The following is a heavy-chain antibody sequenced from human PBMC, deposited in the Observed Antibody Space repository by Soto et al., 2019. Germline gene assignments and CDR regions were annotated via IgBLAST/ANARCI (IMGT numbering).Heavy chain of an antibody. V-gene: IGHV3-21*01. J-gene: IGHJ4*02. D-gene: IGHD3-22*01. CDR1: GFTFSSYS. CDR3: ARGTYYYDSSGYYAY. CDR2: ISSSSSYI. Sequence: EVQLVESGGGLVKPGGSLRLSCAASGFTFSSYSMNWVRQAPGKGLEWVSSISSSSSYIYYADSVKGRFTISRDNDKNSLYLQMNSLRAEDTAVYYCARGTYYYDSSGYYAYWGQGTLVTVSS.